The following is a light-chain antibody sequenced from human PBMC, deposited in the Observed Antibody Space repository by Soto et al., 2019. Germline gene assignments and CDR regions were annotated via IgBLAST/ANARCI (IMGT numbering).Light chain of an antibody. J-gene: IGKJ4*01. CDR1: QSVSTNH. CDR2: GAS. Sequence: EIVLTQSPGTLSLSPGERATLSCRASQSVSTNHLAWYQQTPGQAPRLLIYGASSRATGIPDRFSGSGSGTDFTLTISRLEPEDFAVYYCQQYGSSPPLTFGGGTRVEIK. V-gene: IGKV3-20*01. CDR3: QQYGSSPPLT.